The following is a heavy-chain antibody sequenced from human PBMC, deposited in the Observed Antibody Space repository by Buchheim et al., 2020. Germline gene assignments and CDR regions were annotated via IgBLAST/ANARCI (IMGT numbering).Heavy chain of an antibody. Sequence: QVQLQQWGAGLLKPSETLSLTCAVYGGSFSGYYWSWIRQPPGKGLEWIGEINHSGSTNYDPSLKSRVPISVDQSTNQFPMKLSSVTAADTAVYYCARGIAAAGTFTWFDPWGQGTL. J-gene: IGHJ5*02. V-gene: IGHV4-34*01. CDR1: GGSFSGYY. D-gene: IGHD6-13*01. CDR3: ARGIAAAGTFTWFDP. CDR2: INHSGST.